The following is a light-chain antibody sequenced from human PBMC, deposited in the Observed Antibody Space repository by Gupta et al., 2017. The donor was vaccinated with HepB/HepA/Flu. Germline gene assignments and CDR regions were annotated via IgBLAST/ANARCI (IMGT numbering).Light chain of an antibody. Sequence: VPTQPPSASGRPGRRVPISCSRSSSNIGNDNAYWYQHIPGTAPKLLIYNHNQRPSGVPDRFSGSTSGTSASLAISGLRSEDEADYYCVAWDDSLGGYVFGAGTKVTVL. CDR1: SSNIGNDN. CDR3: VAWDDSLGGYV. V-gene: IGLV1-47*02. J-gene: IGLJ1*01. CDR2: NHN.